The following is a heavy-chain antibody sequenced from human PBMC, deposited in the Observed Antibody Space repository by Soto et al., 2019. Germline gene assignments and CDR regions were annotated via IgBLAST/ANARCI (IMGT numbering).Heavy chain of an antibody. D-gene: IGHD2-2*01. CDR2: IIPIFGTA. Sequence: QVQLVQSGAEVKKPGSSVKVSCTASGGTLSSYAIIWVRQAPGQGLEWMGGIIPIFGTANYAQKFQGRVTITADEYKSTAYMELSSLRSEDTAVYYCAPQLSALSGSWFDPCGQGTLVTVSA. CDR3: APQLSALSGSWFDP. CDR1: GGTLSSYA. J-gene: IGHJ5*02. V-gene: IGHV1-69*01.